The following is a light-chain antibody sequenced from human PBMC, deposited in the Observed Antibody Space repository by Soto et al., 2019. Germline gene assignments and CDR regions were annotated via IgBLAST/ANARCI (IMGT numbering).Light chain of an antibody. CDR1: ALPKQY. Sequence: SYELTQPPSVSVSPGQTARITCSGDALPKQYAYWYQQKPGQAPVLVMYKDSARPSGIPEGFSGSSSGTTVTLTISGVQAEDEADYYCQSADSSGTSFGGGTKLTVL. CDR3: QSADSSGTS. J-gene: IGLJ2*01. V-gene: IGLV3-25*02. CDR2: KDS.